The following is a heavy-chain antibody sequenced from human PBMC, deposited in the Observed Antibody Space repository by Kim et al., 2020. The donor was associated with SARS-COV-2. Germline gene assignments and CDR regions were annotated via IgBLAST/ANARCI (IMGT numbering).Heavy chain of an antibody. CDR3: ARDGYSSSVRAFDI. Sequence: AASVKGRFTISRDNSKNTLYLQMNSRRAADTAVYYCARDGYSSSVRAFDIWGQGTMVTVSS. D-gene: IGHD6-6*01. V-gene: IGHV3-30*01. J-gene: IGHJ3*02.